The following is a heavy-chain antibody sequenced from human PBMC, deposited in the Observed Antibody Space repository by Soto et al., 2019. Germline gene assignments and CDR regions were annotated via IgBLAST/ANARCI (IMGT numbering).Heavy chain of an antibody. CDR1: GFTFSNYA. J-gene: IGHJ4*02. V-gene: IGHV3-23*01. CDR2: ISGSGGRS. D-gene: IGHD3-16*01. CDR3: AKAYFVWSSEQPYYFDY. Sequence: EVQLLDSAGGLVQPGGSLRLSCAASGFTFSNYAMTWVRQGPGKGLEWVSGISGSGGRSYYADSVKGRFTISRDNSKSTLYLQMNSLRAEDTAVYYCAKAYFVWSSEQPYYFDYWGQGTLVIVSS.